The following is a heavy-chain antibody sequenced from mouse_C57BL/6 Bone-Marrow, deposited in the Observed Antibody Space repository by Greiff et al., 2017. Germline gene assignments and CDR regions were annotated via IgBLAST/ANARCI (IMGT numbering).Heavy chain of an antibody. CDR2: ISYDGSN. D-gene: IGHD2-1*01. CDR3: ARSLLSWFAY. Sequence: EVQLQQSGPGLVKPSQSLSLTCSVTGYSITSGYYWNWIRQFPGNKLEWMGYISYDGSNNYNPSLKSRISITRDTSKNQFFLKLNSVTTEDTATYYCARSLLSWFAYWGQGTLVTVSA. V-gene: IGHV3-6*01. J-gene: IGHJ3*01. CDR1: GYSITSGYY.